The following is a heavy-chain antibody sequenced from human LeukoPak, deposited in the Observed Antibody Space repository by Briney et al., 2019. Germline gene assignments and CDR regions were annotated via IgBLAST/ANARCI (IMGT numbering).Heavy chain of an antibody. J-gene: IGHJ4*02. D-gene: IGHD3-22*01. CDR2: INPSGGST. CDR1: GYTFTSYY. Sequence: ASVKVSCKASGYTFTSYYMHWVRQAPGQGLEWMGIINPSGGSTSYAQKFQGRVTMTRDTSTSTVYMELSSLRSEDTAAYYCARDREVVGYFDYWGQGTLVTVSS. CDR3: ARDREVVGYFDY. V-gene: IGHV1-46*01.